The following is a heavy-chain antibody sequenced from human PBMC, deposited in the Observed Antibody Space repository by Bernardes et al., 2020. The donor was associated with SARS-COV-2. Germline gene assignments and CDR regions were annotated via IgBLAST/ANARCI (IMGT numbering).Heavy chain of an antibody. D-gene: IGHD3-10*01. J-gene: IGHJ1*01. CDR1: GFTFDDYA. CDR2: ISWNSGSI. CDR3: AKDQDLSYGSGRGWVQH. V-gene: IGHV3-9*01. Sequence: GGSLRLSCAASGFTFDDYAMHWVRQAPGKGLEWVSGISWNSGSIGYADSVKGRFTISRDNAKNSLYLQMNSLRAEDTALYYCAKDQDLSYGSGRGWVQHWGQGTLVTVSS.